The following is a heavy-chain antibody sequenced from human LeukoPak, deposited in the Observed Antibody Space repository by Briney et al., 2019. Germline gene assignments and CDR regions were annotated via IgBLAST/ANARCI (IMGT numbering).Heavy chain of an antibody. CDR1: GYTFTIYY. Sequence: GASVKVSCKASGYTFTIYYMHWVRQAPGQGLEWMGIINPSGGSTSYAQKFQGRVTMTRDTSTSTVYMELSSLRSEDTAVYYCARDGTTVVKRDAFDPWGQGTLVTVSS. D-gene: IGHD4-23*01. V-gene: IGHV1-46*01. J-gene: IGHJ5*02. CDR2: INPSGGST. CDR3: ARDGTTVVKRDAFDP.